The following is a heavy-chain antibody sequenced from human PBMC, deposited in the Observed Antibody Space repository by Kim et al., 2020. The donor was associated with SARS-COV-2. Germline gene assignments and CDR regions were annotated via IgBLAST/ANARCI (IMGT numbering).Heavy chain of an antibody. V-gene: IGHV3-20*03. CDR3: ARGYLSGPFDW. Sequence: TGYGDSVKCRFTMSRDNAKNSLHLQMNSLGAEDTALYYCARGYLSGPFDWWGQGTLVTVSS. J-gene: IGHJ4*02. D-gene: IGHD6-19*01. CDR2: T.